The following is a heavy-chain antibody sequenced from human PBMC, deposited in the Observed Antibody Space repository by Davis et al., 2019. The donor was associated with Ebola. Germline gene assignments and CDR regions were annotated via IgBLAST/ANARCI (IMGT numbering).Heavy chain of an antibody. J-gene: IGHJ3*02. D-gene: IGHD2-2*01. V-gene: IGHV1-18*01. CDR3: VREIGVVVPGVMKDVFDI. CDR1: GYSFTSSG. CDR2: TGAYNGNT. Sequence: ASVKVSCKASGYSFTSSGLTWVRQAPGQGLKWMGWTGAYNGNTNYAQKFQGRVTMTTDTSANTAYMGLRSLRSDDTAVYYCVREIGVVVPGVMKDVFDIWGQGTMVTVSS.